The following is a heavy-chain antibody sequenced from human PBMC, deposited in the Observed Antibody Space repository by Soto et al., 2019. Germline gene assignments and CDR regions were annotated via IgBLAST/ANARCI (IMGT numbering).Heavy chain of an antibody. Sequence: SETLSLTCAVSGYSIASGYYWAWIRQSPGKGLEWIGSIYHAGSVYYNPSLNSRVAVSLDPSKNHFSLKLTSVTAADTAVYYCARDGRYSGRYYHGFDNGGQGAMVAVSS. D-gene: IGHD1-26*01. V-gene: IGHV4-38-2*02. J-gene: IGHJ3*02. CDR3: ARDGRYSGRYYHGFDN. CDR1: GYSIASGYY. CDR2: IYHAGSV.